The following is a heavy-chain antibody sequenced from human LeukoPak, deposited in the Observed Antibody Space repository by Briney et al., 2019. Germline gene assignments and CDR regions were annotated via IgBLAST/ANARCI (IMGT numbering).Heavy chain of an antibody. Sequence: PGESLRLSCAASGFTFSRYTMNWVRQAPGKGLEWVSHISTSGSAMYYADSVKGRFTISRDNAKDSLYLQMNSLRDEDTAVYYCASSGSYRFDYWGQGTLVTVSS. CDR1: GFTFSRYT. CDR3: ASSGSYRFDY. D-gene: IGHD1-26*01. J-gene: IGHJ4*02. V-gene: IGHV3-48*02. CDR2: ISTSGSAM.